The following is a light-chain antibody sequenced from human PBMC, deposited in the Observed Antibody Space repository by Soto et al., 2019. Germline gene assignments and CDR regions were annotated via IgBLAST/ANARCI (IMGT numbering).Light chain of an antibody. CDR1: QSVRSNY. CDR2: GAS. Sequence: EIVLTQSPGTLSLSPGERATLSCRASQSVRSNYLAWYKQKPGKAHRLLIYGASSRATGIPDMVSGTVSGTDFTITISRLEPEDFAVYYSQQNRGSPYTFGKGTKLE. CDR3: QQNRGSPYT. J-gene: IGKJ2*01. V-gene: IGKV3-20*01.